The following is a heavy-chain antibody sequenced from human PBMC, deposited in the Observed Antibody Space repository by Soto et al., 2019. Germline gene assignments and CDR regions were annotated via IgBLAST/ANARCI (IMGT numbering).Heavy chain of an antibody. CDR1: GYTYTCYY. CDR2: INPNSGGT. Sequence: ASVKGYWKASGYTYTCYYIRWRLHATEQGLEWMGWINPNSGGTNYAQKFQGWVTMTRYTSISTAYMELSRLRSDDTAVYYCARSGGIYADSSRYSVLSVFAIRGHRTTVIV. CDR3: ARSGGIYADSSRYSVLSVFAI. V-gene: IGHV1-2*04. D-gene: IGHD3-22*01. J-gene: IGHJ3*02.